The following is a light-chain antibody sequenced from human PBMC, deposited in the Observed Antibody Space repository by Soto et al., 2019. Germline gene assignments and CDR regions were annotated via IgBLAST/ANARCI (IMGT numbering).Light chain of an antibody. CDR3: QQYYSTPPT. Sequence: DIVMTQSPDSLAVSLGERATINCKSSQSVLYSSNNKNYLAWYQQKPGQPPKLLIYWASTRETGVPDGFSGSGSGTDFTLTISRLKAEDVAVYYCQQYYSTPPTFGQGTKVEIE. V-gene: IGKV4-1*01. CDR1: QSVLYSSNNKNY. CDR2: WAS. J-gene: IGKJ1*01.